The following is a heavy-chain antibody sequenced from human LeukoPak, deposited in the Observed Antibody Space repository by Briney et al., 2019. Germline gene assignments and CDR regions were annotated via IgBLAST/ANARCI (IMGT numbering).Heavy chain of an antibody. V-gene: IGHV3-30*18. J-gene: IGHJ4*02. CDR3: VKEQGSGSYRTADY. D-gene: IGHD3-10*01. CDR1: GFTFSSCG. Sequence: GGSLRLSGAASGFTFSSCGMHWVRQAPGKGLEWVAVITYDGDTTYFEDSVKGRFTISRDTSKSTLYLQMNSLGAEDTAVYYCVKEQGSGSYRTADYWGQGTLVTVSS. CDR2: ITYDGDTT.